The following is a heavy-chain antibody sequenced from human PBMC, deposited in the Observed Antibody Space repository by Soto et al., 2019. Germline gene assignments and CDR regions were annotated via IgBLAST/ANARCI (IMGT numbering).Heavy chain of an antibody. CDR3: ARIGAVGAPPGADF. J-gene: IGHJ4*02. CDR1: GGIFSSYA. Sequence: QVQLVQSGAEVKKPGSSVKVSCKASGGIFSSYAISWLRQAPGQGLEWMGAVIPILGQAYYAQNFQDRVTITADESTRTAYMDLISPRSDDTAVYFCARIGAVGAPPGADFWGQGTLVTVSS. CDR2: VIPILGQA. V-gene: IGHV1-69*01. D-gene: IGHD1-26*01.